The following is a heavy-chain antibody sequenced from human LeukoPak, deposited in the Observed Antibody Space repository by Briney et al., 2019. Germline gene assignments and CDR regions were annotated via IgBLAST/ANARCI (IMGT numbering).Heavy chain of an antibody. Sequence: GGSLRLSCAASGFTFSNAWMNWVRQAPGRGLEWVSLVYDDGRTFYADSVKGRFTISRDTSRNTLYLQVNSLKAEDTAVYYCARASGYYTNWFDPWGQGTLVTVSS. CDR2: VYDDGRT. D-gene: IGHD3-22*01. CDR1: GFTFSNAW. V-gene: IGHV3-53*01. J-gene: IGHJ5*02. CDR3: ARASGYYTNWFDP.